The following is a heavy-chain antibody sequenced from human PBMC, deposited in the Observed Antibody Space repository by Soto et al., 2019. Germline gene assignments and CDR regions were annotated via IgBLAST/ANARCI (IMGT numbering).Heavy chain of an antibody. V-gene: IGHV3-74*01. Sequence: EVQLVESGGGLVQPGGSLRLSCAASGFTFSSYWMHWVRQAPGKGLVWVSRINSDGSSTSYADSVKGRFTISRDNAEDPLYLQMNSVRAEDTAVYYGERGTKMDVWGQGTTVTVFS. D-gene: IGHD2-2*01. J-gene: IGHJ6*02. CDR3: ERGTKMDV. CDR1: GFTFSSYW. CDR2: INSDGSST.